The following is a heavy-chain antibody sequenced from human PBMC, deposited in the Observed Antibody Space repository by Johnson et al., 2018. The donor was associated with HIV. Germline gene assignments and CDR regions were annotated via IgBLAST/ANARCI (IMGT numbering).Heavy chain of an antibody. CDR1: GFTFDDYA. D-gene: IGHD7-27*01. CDR3: AREDLGTPPAGGRNAFDI. J-gene: IGHJ3*02. V-gene: IGHV3-43D*03. Sequence: QLVESGGGVVQPGGSLRLSCAASGFTFDDYAMHWVRQAPGNGLEWVSLIRWDGAITSYVDSVKGRFTISRDNSKNTLYLQMNSRRAEDTAVYYCAREDLGTPPAGGRNAFDIWCQGTMVTVSS. CDR2: IRWDGAIT.